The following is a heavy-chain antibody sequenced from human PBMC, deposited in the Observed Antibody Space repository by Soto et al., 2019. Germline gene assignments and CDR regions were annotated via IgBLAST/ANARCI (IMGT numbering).Heavy chain of an antibody. J-gene: IGHJ4*02. CDR1: GFTFSRYS. Sequence: PGGSLRLSCAASGFTFSRYSIHWVRQAPGKGVEGVAVISSDGSNKYDADSVKGRFTISRDNSKNTLYLQMNSLRAEDTAVYYCARFKGCSGGTCYSYFDYWGQGTLVTVSS. D-gene: IGHD2-15*01. V-gene: IGHV3-30-3*01. CDR2: ISSDGSNK. CDR3: ARFKGCSGGTCYSYFDY.